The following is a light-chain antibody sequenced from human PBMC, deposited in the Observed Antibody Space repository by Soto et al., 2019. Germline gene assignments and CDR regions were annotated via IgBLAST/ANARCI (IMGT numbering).Light chain of an antibody. J-gene: IGKJ1*01. Sequence: SAAAVSVKTGERATLSCRASQSVSGYLAWYQQKPGQAPRLLIYDASNRATGIPARFSGSGSGTDFTLAISSLEPEDFALYYCQQRSNRPWTFGQGTKVDIK. CDR1: QSVSGY. V-gene: IGKV3-11*01. CDR3: QQRSNRPWT. CDR2: DAS.